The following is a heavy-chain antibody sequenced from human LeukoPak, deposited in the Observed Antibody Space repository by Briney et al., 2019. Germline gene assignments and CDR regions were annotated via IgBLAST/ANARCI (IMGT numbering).Heavy chain of an antibody. J-gene: IGHJ4*02. Sequence: ASLKVSCKASGYTFTSYYMHWVRHAPGQWLECIGIINRSGGSTSYEQKFQGRVTMTRDMSTTTVYMELSSLRSEDTAVYYCARETSLATIPYDYWGQGTLVTVSS. CDR3: ARETSLATIPYDY. CDR1: GYTFTSYY. V-gene: IGHV1-46*01. D-gene: IGHD5-12*01. CDR2: INRSGGST.